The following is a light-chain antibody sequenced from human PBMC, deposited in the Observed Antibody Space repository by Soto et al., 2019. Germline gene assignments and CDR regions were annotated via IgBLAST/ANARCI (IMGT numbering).Light chain of an antibody. CDR3: QQYDNLVT. J-gene: IGKJ4*01. Sequence: DIQMTQSPSSLSASVGDRVTITCQASQDINNYLNWYQQKPGKAPKLLIYDASNLETGVPSRFSGSGSGTDFTFTISSLQPEDIATYYCQQYDNLVTFAGGTQVEIK. CDR2: DAS. V-gene: IGKV1-33*01. CDR1: QDINNY.